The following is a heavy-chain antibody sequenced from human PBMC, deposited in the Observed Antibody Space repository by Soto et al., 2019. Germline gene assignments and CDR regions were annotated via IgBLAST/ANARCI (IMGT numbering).Heavy chain of an antibody. J-gene: IGHJ4*02. V-gene: IGHV4-30-2*01. D-gene: IGHD5-18*01. CDR2: IYHSGST. CDR3: ARYSYGARYFDY. CDR1: GGSISSGGYS. Sequence: PSETLSLTCAVSGGSISSGGYSWSWIRQPPGKGLEWIGYIYHSGSTYYNPSLKSRVTISVDRSKNQFSLKLSSVTAADTAVYYCARYSYGARYFDYWGQGTLVTVSS.